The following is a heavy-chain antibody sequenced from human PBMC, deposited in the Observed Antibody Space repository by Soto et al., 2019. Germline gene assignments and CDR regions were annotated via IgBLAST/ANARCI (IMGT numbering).Heavy chain of an antibody. CDR3: ARHLRYYDFWSATDAFDI. CDR2: IYPGDSDT. Sequence: VESLRISCKVSGYSFTRYWIVWVVQMPGKGLEWMGIIYPGDSDTRYSPSFQGQVTISADKSISTAYLQWSRLKASDTAMYYCARHLRYYDFWSATDAFDIWGQGTMVTVSS. D-gene: IGHD3-3*01. J-gene: IGHJ3*02. CDR1: GYSFTRYW. V-gene: IGHV5-51*01.